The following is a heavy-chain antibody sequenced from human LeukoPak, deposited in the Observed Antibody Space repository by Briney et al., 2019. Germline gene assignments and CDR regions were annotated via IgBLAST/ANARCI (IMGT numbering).Heavy chain of an antibody. CDR2: VSASGGRT. Sequence: PGGSLRLSCAASGFSFSTYGMSWVRQTPGKGLEWVSRVSASGGRTYYADSVKGRFTISRDNSKNTMSLQMNNLRADDTAVYYCAKSYVSGSFYDSWGQGTLVTVSS. CDR3: AKSYVSGSFYDS. J-gene: IGHJ4*02. V-gene: IGHV3-23*01. D-gene: IGHD3-10*01. CDR1: GFSFSTYG.